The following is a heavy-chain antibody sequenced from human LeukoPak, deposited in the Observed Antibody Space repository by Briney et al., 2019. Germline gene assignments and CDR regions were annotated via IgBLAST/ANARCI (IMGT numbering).Heavy chain of an antibody. CDR2: ISDSGSTI. CDR3: ARHGAVAGIRNGFDT. CDR1: GFTFSDYH. V-gene: IGHV3-11*01. D-gene: IGHD6-19*01. J-gene: IGHJ3*02. Sequence: PGGSLRLSCAASGFTFSDYHMTWIRQAPGKGLEWVSYISDSGSTIYYADSVKGRFAISRDNAQNSLYLQMNSLRAEDTAVYYCARHGAVAGIRNGFDTWGQGTMVTVSS.